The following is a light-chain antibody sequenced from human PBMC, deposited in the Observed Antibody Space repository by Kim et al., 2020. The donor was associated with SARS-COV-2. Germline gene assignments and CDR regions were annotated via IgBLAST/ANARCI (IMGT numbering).Light chain of an antibody. J-gene: IGLJ3*02. CDR3: DPRDSSGNHWL. Sequence: ALGKTATVSSQGGSLRSYNATWDKRKPGNAPVVDIYGKNNRPAGIPDRVSGARSGNTAALTITGTQAEDEADYYSDPRDSSGNHWLFGGGTKLTVL. V-gene: IGLV3-19*01. CDR1: SLRSYN. CDR2: GKN.